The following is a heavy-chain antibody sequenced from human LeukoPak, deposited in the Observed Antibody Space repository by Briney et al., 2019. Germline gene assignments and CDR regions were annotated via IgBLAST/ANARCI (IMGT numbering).Heavy chain of an antibody. Sequence: GGSLRLSCAASGFTFSSFSMNWVRQAPGKGLEWVSYISSSSSIIYYADSVKGRFTISRDNAKNSLYLQMNNLRAEDTAVYYCARDYDFWSGYYTGIFDYWGQGTLVTVSS. CDR2: ISSSSSII. CDR3: ARDYDFWSGYYTGIFDY. V-gene: IGHV3-48*01. CDR1: GFTFSSFS. D-gene: IGHD3-3*01. J-gene: IGHJ4*02.